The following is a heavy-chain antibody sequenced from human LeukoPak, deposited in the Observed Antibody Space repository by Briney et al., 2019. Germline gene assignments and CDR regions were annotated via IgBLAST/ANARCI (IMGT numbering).Heavy chain of an antibody. D-gene: IGHD3-10*01. V-gene: IGHV1-2*02. Sequence: ASVKVSCKTSGFDFSDYFIHWVRQAPGQGLEWMGWIILKSGATDYAQKFRDRVTVSRDTSTVYLDLSSLTSDDTAVYYCTRDLRSGRVTYGQDSWGQGTLVTVSS. CDR1: GFDFSDYF. J-gene: IGHJ4*02. CDR3: TRDLRSGRVTYGQDS. CDR2: IILKSGAT.